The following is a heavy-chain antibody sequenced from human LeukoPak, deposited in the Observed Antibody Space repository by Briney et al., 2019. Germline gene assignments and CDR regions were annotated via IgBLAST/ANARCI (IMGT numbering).Heavy chain of an antibody. CDR1: GFTFSTYA. CDR3: AKDVSWNWFDP. Sequence: GRSLRLSCAASGFTFSTYAMHWVRQAPGKGLEWVAVVSYDGSNKYYADSVKGRFTISRDNSKNTLYLQMNTLRAEDTAVYYCAKDVSWNWFDPWGQGTLVTVSS. CDR2: VSYDGSNK. J-gene: IGHJ5*02. V-gene: IGHV3-30*18.